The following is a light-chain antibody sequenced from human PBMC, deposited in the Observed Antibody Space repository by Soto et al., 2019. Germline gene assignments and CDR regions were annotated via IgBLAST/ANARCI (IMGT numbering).Light chain of an antibody. V-gene: IGKV3-20*01. CDR1: QSVSSSY. J-gene: IGKJ1*01. CDR3: QQYGSSPRT. Sequence: EIVLTQSPGTLSLSPGERATLSCRASQSVSSSYLAWYQQTPGQAPRLLIYGASSRATGIPDRFSGRGSGTDFPLTISRLEPEEFAAYYCQQYGSSPRTFGPGTKVEIK. CDR2: GAS.